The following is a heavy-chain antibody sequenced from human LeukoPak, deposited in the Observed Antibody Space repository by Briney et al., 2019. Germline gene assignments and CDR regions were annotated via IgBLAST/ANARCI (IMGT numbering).Heavy chain of an antibody. V-gene: IGHV4-59*12. D-gene: IGHD3-22*01. Sequence: SETLSLTCTVSGGSINGYYWSWIRQSPGKGLESLGYIYYTGSTNYNPSLKSRVTISVDTSKNQFSLKLSSVTAADTAVYYCARGSSVTMIVVLSRYMDVWGKGTTVTVSS. CDR3: ARGSSVTMIVVLSRYMDV. J-gene: IGHJ6*03. CDR1: GGSINGYY. CDR2: IYYTGST.